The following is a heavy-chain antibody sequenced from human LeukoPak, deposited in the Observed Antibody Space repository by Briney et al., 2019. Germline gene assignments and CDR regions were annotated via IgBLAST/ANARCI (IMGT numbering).Heavy chain of an antibody. CDR1: GFTFDDYA. CDR2: ISWNSGSI. CDR3: AKAKGIAVAESFDC. J-gene: IGHJ4*02. D-gene: IGHD6-19*01. V-gene: IGHV3-9*03. Sequence: GGSLRLSCAASGFTFDDYAMHWVRQAPGKGLEWGSGISWNSGSIGYADSVKGRFTISRDNAKNSLYLQMNSLRAEDMALYYCAKAKGIAVAESFDCWGQGTLVTVSS.